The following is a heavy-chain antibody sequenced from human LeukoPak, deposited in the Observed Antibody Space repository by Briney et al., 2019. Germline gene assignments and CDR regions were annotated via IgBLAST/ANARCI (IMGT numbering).Heavy chain of an antibody. CDR3: ARRRGYCSGGSCYGWFDP. Sequence: SETLSLTCTVSGGSISSYYWSWIRQPPGKGLEWIGYIYTSGSTNYNPSLKSRVTISVDTSKNQFSLKLSSVTAADTAVYYCARRRGYCSGGSCYGWFDPWGQGTLVTVSS. CDR1: GGSISSYY. D-gene: IGHD2-15*01. V-gene: IGHV4-4*09. J-gene: IGHJ5*02. CDR2: IYTSGST.